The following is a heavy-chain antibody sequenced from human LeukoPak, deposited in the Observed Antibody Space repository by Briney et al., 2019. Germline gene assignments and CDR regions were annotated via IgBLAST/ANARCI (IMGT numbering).Heavy chain of an antibody. Sequence: GGSLRLSCAASGFTVSSNYMSWVRQAPGKGLEWVSVIYSGGSTYYADSVKGRFTISRDNSKNTLYLQMNSLRAEDTAVYYCARIGTTFAFDIWGQGTMVTVSS. V-gene: IGHV3-53*05. J-gene: IGHJ3*02. CDR1: GFTVSSNY. CDR3: ARIGTTFAFDI. D-gene: IGHD1-7*01. CDR2: IYSGGST.